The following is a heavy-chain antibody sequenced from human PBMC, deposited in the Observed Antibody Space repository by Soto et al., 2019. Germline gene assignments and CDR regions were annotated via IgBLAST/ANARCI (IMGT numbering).Heavy chain of an antibody. V-gene: IGHV1-18*01. J-gene: IGHJ6*03. CDR3: ARAYSGYLYYYMDV. Sequence: ASVKFSCKASGYTFTSYGISWVRQAPGQGLEWMGWISAYNGNTNYAQKLQGRVTMTTDTSTSTAYMELRSLRSDDTAVYYCARAYSGYLYYYMDVWGKGTTVTVSS. CDR1: GYTFTSYG. CDR2: ISAYNGNT. D-gene: IGHD5-12*01.